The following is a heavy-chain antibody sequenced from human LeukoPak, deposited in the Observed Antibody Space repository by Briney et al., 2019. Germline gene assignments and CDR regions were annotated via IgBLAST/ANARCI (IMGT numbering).Heavy chain of an antibody. Sequence: PGGSLRLSCAASGFTFSSYSMNWVRQAPGKGLEWVSSISSSSSYIYYADSVKGRFTISRDNAKNSLYLQMNSLRAEDTAVYFCAGGGYDGSGSFYTISYFDYWGQGTLVTVSS. CDR3: AGGGYDGSGSFYTISYFDY. CDR1: GFTFSSYS. V-gene: IGHV3-21*01. CDR2: ISSSSSYI. D-gene: IGHD3-10*01. J-gene: IGHJ4*02.